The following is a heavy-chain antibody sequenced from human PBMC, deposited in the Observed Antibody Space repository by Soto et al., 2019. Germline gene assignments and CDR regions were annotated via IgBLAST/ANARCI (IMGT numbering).Heavy chain of an antibody. D-gene: IGHD6-25*01. V-gene: IGHV4-4*02. J-gene: IGHJ4*02. CDR2: IHHSGNS. CDR1: GDSIRSDKW. Sequence: QVQLHESGPGLVKPSGTLSLTCAVSGDSIRSDKWWSWVRQPPGKGLEWIGEIHHSGNSNYNPSLKSRVIISVDKSENQSSLNLSSVTDADTAVYYCARGERQQQRDYWGQGTLVTVSS. CDR3: ARGERQQQRDY.